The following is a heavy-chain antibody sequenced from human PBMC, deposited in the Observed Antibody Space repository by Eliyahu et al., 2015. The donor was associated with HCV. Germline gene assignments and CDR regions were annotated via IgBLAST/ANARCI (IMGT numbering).Heavy chain of an antibody. CDR3: ARDPVQRVDY. V-gene: IGHV1-2*06. Sequence: QVQLVQSGAEVKKPXASVKVXXXASGXTFTGYYLHWVRQAPGQGLEWMGRINPNSGGTNYAQKFXGRVTMTRDTSISTAYMELSRLRSDDTAVYYCARDPVQRVDYWGQGTLVTVSS. CDR1: GXTFTGYY. J-gene: IGHJ4*02. CDR2: INPNSGGT. D-gene: IGHD6-25*01.